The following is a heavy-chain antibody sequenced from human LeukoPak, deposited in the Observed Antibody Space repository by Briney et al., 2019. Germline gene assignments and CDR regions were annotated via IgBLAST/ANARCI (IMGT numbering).Heavy chain of an antibody. Sequence: GGSLRLSCLTSGFTLSTNAMSWVRQAPGKGLEWISGISGSGASTYYADSVKGRSTISRDDSRNALYLQMNSLRGDDTAVYYCAKDVGKWESLHFFDYWGQGTLVTVSS. CDR1: GFTLSTNA. CDR3: AKDVGKWESLHFFDY. J-gene: IGHJ4*02. V-gene: IGHV3-23*01. CDR2: ISGSGAST. D-gene: IGHD1-26*01.